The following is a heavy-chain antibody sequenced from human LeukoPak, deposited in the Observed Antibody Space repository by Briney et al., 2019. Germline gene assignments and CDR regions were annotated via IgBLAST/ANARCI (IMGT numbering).Heavy chain of an antibody. CDR2: ISYDGSNK. J-gene: IGHJ4*02. D-gene: IGHD3-10*01. CDR1: GFTFSSYA. Sequence: GGSLRLSCAASGFTFSSYAMSWVRQAPGKGLEWVAVISYDGSNKYYADSVKGRFTISRDNSKNTLYLQMNSLRAEDTAVYYCAKDWFLFDYWGQGTLVTVSS. V-gene: IGHV3-30*18. CDR3: AKDWFLFDY.